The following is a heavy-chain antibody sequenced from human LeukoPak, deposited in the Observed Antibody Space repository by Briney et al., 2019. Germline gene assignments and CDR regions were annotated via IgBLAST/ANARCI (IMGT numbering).Heavy chain of an antibody. CDR3: ARSLVSEEVFTARTNWFDP. Sequence: SVKVSCKASGGTFSNYAFTWVRQAPGQGLEWMGGIIPIFGTSNYAQKFQGRVTITADESTSTAYMELSSLRSEDTAVYYCARSLVSEEVFTARTNWFDPWGQGTLVTVSS. D-gene: IGHD2-8*02. CDR2: IIPIFGTS. V-gene: IGHV1-69*13. CDR1: GGTFSNYA. J-gene: IGHJ5*02.